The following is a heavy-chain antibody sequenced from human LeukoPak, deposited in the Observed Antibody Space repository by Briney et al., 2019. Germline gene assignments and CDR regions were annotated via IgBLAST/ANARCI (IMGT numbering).Heavy chain of an antibody. Sequence: SETLSLTCTVSGGSISSGSYHWSWIRQPAGKGLEWIGRIYTSGSTNYNPSLKSRVTISVDTSKNQFSLKLSSVTAADTAVYYCANSAVNCGVAFDIWGQGTMVTVPS. J-gene: IGHJ3*02. CDR1: GGSISSGSYH. V-gene: IGHV4-61*02. CDR2: IYTSGST. CDR3: ANSAVNCGVAFDI. D-gene: IGHD4-11*01.